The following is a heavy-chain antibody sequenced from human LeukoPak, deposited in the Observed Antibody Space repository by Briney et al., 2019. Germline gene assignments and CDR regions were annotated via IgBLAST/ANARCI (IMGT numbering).Heavy chain of an antibody. Sequence: SETLSLTCTVSGGSISSYYWSWIRQPPGKGLEWIGEINHSGSTNYNPSLKSRVTISVDTSKNQFSLKLSSVTAADTAVYYCARARWYSSSPPFDYWGQGTLVTVSS. CDR2: INHSGST. V-gene: IGHV4-34*01. J-gene: IGHJ4*02. CDR3: ARARWYSSSPPFDY. CDR1: GGSISSYY. D-gene: IGHD6-6*01.